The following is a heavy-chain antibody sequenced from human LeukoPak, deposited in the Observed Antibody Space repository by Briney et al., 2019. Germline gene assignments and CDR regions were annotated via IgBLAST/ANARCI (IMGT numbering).Heavy chain of an antibody. V-gene: IGHV3-43D*04. Sequence: PGGSLRLSCAASGFTFDDYDMHWVRQAPGRGLEWLSLISWDGGSTYYADSVKGRFTIPRDNSKNSLYLQMNSLRVEDTALYYCAKEGVGSGYYDFDYWGQGTLVSDSS. J-gene: IGHJ4*02. CDR2: ISWDGGST. CDR1: GFTFDDYD. D-gene: IGHD3-22*01. CDR3: AKEGVGSGYYDFDY.